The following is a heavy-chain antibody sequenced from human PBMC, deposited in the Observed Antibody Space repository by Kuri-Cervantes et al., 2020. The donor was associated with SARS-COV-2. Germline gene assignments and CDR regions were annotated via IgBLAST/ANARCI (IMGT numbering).Heavy chain of an antibody. V-gene: IGHV3-48*01. CDR3: ARDLGSRLAARGD. Sequence: GGSLRLSCVVSGFTFSEYSMNWVRQAPGKGLEWVSYIGPSSSNIYYADSVKGRFTISRDNAKNLLYLQTNSLRAEDTAVYYCARDLGSRLAARGDWGQGILVTVSS. J-gene: IGHJ4*02. CDR2: IGPSSSNI. CDR1: GFTFSEYS. D-gene: IGHD6-6*01.